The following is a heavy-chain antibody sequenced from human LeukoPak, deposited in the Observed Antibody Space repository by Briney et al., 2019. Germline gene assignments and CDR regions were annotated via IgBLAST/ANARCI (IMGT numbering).Heavy chain of an antibody. Sequence: GGSLRLSCAASGFTFSSYGMHWVRQAPGKGLEWVAVIWYDGSNKYYADSVKGRFTTSRDNSKNTLYLQMNSLRAEDTAVYYCAKPGIAAAGTKRAEYFQHWGQGTLVTVSS. V-gene: IGHV3-33*06. CDR3: AKPGIAAAGTKRAEYFQH. CDR2: IWYDGSNK. CDR1: GFTFSSYG. J-gene: IGHJ1*01. D-gene: IGHD6-13*01.